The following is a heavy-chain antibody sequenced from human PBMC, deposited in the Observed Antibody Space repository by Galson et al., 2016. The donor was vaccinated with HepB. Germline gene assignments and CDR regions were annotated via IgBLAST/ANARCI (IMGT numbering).Heavy chain of an antibody. Sequence: SLRLSCAASGFTFSSYAMSWVRQAPGKGLEWVSAISGSGGSTYYADSVKGRFTISRDNAKNTRYRQMNSLRAEDTAVNYCAKRMYSRGGLGGEGMDVWGQGTTGTVSS. CDR1: GFTFSSYA. J-gene: IGHJ6*02. CDR2: ISGSGGST. CDR3: AKRMYSRGGLGGEGMDV. V-gene: IGHV3-23*01. D-gene: IGHD6-19*01.